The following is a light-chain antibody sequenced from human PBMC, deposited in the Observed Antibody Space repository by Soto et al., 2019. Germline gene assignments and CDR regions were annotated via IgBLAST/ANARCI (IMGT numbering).Light chain of an antibody. Sequence: EIVLTRSPGTLSLSPGERATLSCRASQSVSSDYLAWYQQRPGQAPRLLIYGASNRATGIPGRFSGSGSGTDFTLTISRLEPEDFAVYYCHQYNTAPRTFGQGTKVEIK. CDR1: QSVSSDY. CDR2: GAS. CDR3: HQYNTAPRT. J-gene: IGKJ1*01. V-gene: IGKV3-20*01.